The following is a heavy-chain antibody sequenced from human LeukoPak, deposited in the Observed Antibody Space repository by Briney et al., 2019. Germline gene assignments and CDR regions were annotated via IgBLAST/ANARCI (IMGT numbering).Heavy chain of an antibody. D-gene: IGHD3/OR15-3a*01. CDR2: ISYDGTNK. V-gene: IGHV3-30-3*01. J-gene: IGHJ4*02. CDR3: AREGGMQQWTFDY. Sequence: PGGSLRLSCAASGFTFSSYSMHWVRQAPGKGLEWVTLISYDGTNKNYADSVKGRFTISRDNSKNTLYLQLNSLRAEDTAVYYCAREGGMQQWTFDYWGQGTLVTVSS. CDR1: GFTFSSYS.